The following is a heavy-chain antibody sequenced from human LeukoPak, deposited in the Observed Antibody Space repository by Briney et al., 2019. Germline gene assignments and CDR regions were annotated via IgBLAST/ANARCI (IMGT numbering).Heavy chain of an antibody. CDR1: GYTFTSYY. CDR2: INPSGGST. Sequence: GESLKISCKASGYTFTSYYMHWVRQAPGQGLEWMGIINPSGGSTSYAQKFQGRVTMTRDTSTSTVYMELSSLRSEDTAVYYCAGDCSSTSCQPDGFDPWGQGTLVTVSS. J-gene: IGHJ5*02. CDR3: AGDCSSTSCQPDGFDP. D-gene: IGHD2-2*01. V-gene: IGHV1-46*01.